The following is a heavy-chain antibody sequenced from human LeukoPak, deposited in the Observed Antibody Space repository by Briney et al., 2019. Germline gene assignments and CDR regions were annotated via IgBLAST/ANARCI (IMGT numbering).Heavy chain of an antibody. J-gene: IGHJ3*02. CDR3: ALKGPAARDGDAFDI. D-gene: IGHD2-2*01. CDR2: IYPGDSDT. Sequence: GESLKTSCKGSGYSFTSYWIGCVRQMPGKGLEWKGIIYPGDSDTRYSPSFQGQVTISAHKPVRADYLQLSSLKASDTGMYCCALKGPAARDGDAFDILGQGTMVSVSS. V-gene: IGHV5-51*04. CDR1: GYSFTSYW.